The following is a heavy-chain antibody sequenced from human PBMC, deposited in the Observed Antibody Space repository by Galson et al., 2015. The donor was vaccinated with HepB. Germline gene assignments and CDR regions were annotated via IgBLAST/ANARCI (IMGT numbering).Heavy chain of an antibody. CDR1: GGTFSSYA. CDR3: ARGPLAYCSGGSCYLY. J-gene: IGHJ4*02. Sequence: SVKVSCKASGGTFSSYAISWVRQAPGQGLEWMGGIIPIFGTANYAQKFQGRVTITADESTSTAFMELSSLRSEDMAVYYCARGPLAYCSGGSCYLYWGQGTLVTVSS. CDR2: IIPIFGTA. V-gene: IGHV1-69*13. D-gene: IGHD2-15*01.